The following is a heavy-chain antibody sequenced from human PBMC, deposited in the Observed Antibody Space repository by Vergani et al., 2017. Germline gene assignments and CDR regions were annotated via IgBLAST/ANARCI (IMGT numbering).Heavy chain of an antibody. CDR2: INHSGST. J-gene: IGHJ4*02. Sequence: QVQLRQWGAGLLKPSETLSLTCTLYGGSLSGYYWSWIRQPPGKGLEWIGEINHSGSTNYNPSLKSRVTISIDTSKNQFSLRLSSVTAADTAIYYCARDIVAGAVFDYWGQGSPVTVSS. V-gene: IGHV4-34*01. CDR3: ARDIVAGAVFDY. D-gene: IGHD2-15*01. CDR1: GGSLSGYY.